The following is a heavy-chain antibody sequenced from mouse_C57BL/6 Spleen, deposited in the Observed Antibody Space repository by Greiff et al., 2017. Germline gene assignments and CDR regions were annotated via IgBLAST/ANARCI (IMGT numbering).Heavy chain of an antibody. D-gene: IGHD2-3*01. J-gene: IGHJ1*03. Sequence: EVQLVESGPGLVKPSQSLSLTCSVTGYSITSGYYWNWIRQFPGNKLEWMGYISSDGSNNYNPSLKNRISITRDTYKNQFFLKLNSVTTEDTATYYCARDGRWLLPFDVWGTGTTVTVSS. V-gene: IGHV3-6*01. CDR3: ARDGRWLLPFDV. CDR1: GYSITSGYY. CDR2: ISSDGSN.